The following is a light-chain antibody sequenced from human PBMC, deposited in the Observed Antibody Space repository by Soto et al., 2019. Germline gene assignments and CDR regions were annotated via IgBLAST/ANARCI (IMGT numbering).Light chain of an antibody. Sequence: DIVMTQSPLSLPVTPGEPASISCRSSQSLLHSNGYNYLDWYLQKPGQSPQLLIYLGSNRASGVPDRVSGRGSGTDFTLKISRVEAEDVGGYYCMQALQTPYTFGQGTKLEIK. CDR1: QSLLHSNGYNY. CDR2: LGS. V-gene: IGKV2-28*01. CDR3: MQALQTPYT. J-gene: IGKJ2*01.